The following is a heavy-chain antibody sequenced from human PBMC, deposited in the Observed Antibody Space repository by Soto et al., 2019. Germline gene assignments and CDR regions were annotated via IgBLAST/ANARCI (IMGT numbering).Heavy chain of an antibody. CDR1: GGTFSSYA. D-gene: IGHD3-3*01. Sequence: SVKVSCKASGGTFSSYAISWVRQAPGQGLEWMGGIIPIFGTANYAQKFQGRVTITADESTSTAYMELSSLRSEDTAVYYCARSRPRFLEWSIYGMDVWGQGTTVTVSS. J-gene: IGHJ6*02. CDR3: ARSRPRFLEWSIYGMDV. V-gene: IGHV1-69*13. CDR2: IIPIFGTA.